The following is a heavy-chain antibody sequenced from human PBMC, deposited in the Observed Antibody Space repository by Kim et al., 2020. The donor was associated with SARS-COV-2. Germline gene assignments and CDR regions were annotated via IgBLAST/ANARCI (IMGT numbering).Heavy chain of an antibody. J-gene: IGHJ5*01. Sequence: SETLSLTCAVYGGSFSGYYWSWIRQPPGKGLEWIGEINHSGSTNYNPSLKSRVTISVDTSKNQFSLKLSSVTAADTAVYYCARGKDNYYGSGSYSNGWFDSWGQGTLVTVSS. D-gene: IGHD3-10*01. V-gene: IGHV4-34*01. CDR2: INHSGST. CDR1: GGSFSGYY. CDR3: ARGKDNYYGSGSYSNGWFDS.